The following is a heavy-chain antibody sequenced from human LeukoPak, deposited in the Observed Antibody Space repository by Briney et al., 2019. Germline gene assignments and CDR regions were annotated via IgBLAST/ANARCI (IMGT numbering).Heavy chain of an antibody. V-gene: IGHV3-30*18. Sequence: GGSLRLSCAVSGFTFSTYGMHWVRQAPGKGLEWVAVISYDESNKNYADSVKGRFTISRDSSKNTVYLQMNSLRADDTAVYYCAEAREGWLQPRAAFDYWGQGTLVTVSS. D-gene: IGHD5-24*01. CDR2: ISYDESNK. CDR1: GFTFSTYG. CDR3: AEAREGWLQPRAAFDY. J-gene: IGHJ4*02.